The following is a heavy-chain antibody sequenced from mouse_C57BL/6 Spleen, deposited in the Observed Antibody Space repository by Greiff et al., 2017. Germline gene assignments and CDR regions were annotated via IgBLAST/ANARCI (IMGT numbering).Heavy chain of an antibody. CDR1: GYTFTTYP. D-gene: IGHD1-1*01. CDR3: ARRRNYYGSLDY. V-gene: IGHV1-47*01. J-gene: IGHJ2*01. CDR2: FHPYNDDT. Sequence: QVQLKQSGAELVKPGASVKMSCKASGYTFTTYPIEWMKQNHGKSLEWIGNFHPYNDDTKYNEKFKCKATLTVEKSSSTVYLELSRLTSDDSAVYYCARRRNYYGSLDYWGQGTTLTVSS.